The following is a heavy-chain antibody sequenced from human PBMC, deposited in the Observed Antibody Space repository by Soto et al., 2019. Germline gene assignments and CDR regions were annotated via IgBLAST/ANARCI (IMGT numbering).Heavy chain of an antibody. CDR1: GYSFTDYG. CDR3: ARAATTFGVVTKIDF. Sequence: QVNLVQSGPEVKKPGASVRVSCRASGYSFTDYGVSWVRQAPGQGLEWMGWISAYSGNTHYAQKVQDRDTMTTDASTPTAYMELRSLTSDDTAVYYCARAATTFGVVTKIDFWGQGALVTVSS. D-gene: IGHD3-3*01. CDR2: ISAYSGNT. V-gene: IGHV1-18*04. J-gene: IGHJ4*02.